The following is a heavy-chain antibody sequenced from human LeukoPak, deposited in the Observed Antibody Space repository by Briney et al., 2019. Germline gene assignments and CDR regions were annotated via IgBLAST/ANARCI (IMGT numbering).Heavy chain of an antibody. J-gene: IGHJ6*02. CDR2: IYHSGST. V-gene: IGHV4-39*07. D-gene: IGHD4-17*01. CDR1: GGSISSSSYY. CDR3: ARVVPVTAYYYYYGMDV. Sequence: SETLSLTCTVSGGSISSSSYYWGWIRQPPGKGLEWIGSIYHSGSTYYNPSLKSRVTISVDTSKNQFSLKLSSVTAADTAVYYCARVVPVTAYYYYYGMDVWGQGTTVTVSS.